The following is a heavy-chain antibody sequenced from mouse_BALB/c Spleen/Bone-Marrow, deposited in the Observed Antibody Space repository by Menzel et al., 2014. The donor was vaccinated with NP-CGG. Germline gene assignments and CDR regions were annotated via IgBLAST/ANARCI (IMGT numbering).Heavy chain of an antibody. V-gene: IGHV5-6*02. CDR3: ARRRDYYAMDY. CDR2: IRSGGSYT. Sequence: EVMLVESGGDLVKPGGSLKLSCAASGFTFSSYGMSWVRQTPDKRLEWVATIRSGGSYTYYPDSVKGRFTISRDNAKNTLYLQMSSLKSEDTAMYYCARRRDYYAMDYWGQGTSVTVSS. CDR1: GFTFSSYG. J-gene: IGHJ4*01.